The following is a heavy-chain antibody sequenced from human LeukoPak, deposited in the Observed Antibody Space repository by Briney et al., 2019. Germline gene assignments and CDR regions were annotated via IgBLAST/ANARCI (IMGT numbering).Heavy chain of an antibody. CDR2: IKQDGSEK. CDR3: ARDYYDSSGYSWYDY. CDR1: GFTFSSYW. V-gene: IGHV3-7*01. D-gene: IGHD3-22*01. J-gene: IGHJ4*02. Sequence: GGSLRLSCAASGFTFSSYWMTWVRQAPGKGLEWVANIKQDGSEKYYVDSVKGRFTISRDNAKNTLYLQMNSLRAEDTAVYYCARDYYDSSGYSWYDYWGQGTLVTVSS.